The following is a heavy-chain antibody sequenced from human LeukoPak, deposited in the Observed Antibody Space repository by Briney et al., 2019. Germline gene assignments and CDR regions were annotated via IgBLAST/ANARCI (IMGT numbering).Heavy chain of an antibody. D-gene: IGHD2-15*01. V-gene: IGHV4-59*01. J-gene: IGHJ4*02. CDR3: ARGYCSGGSCYPVGGY. Sequence: SETLSLTCTVSGGSISSYYWSWIRQPPGKGLEWIGYIYYSGSTNYNPSLKSRVTISVDTSKNQFSLKLSSVTAADTAVYYCARGYCSGGSCYPVGGYWGQGTLVTVSS. CDR1: GGSISSYY. CDR2: IYYSGST.